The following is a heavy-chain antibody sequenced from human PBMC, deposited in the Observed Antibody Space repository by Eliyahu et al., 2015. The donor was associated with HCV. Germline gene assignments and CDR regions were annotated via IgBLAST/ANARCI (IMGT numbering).Heavy chain of an antibody. J-gene: IGHJ3*01. CDR2: INPNSGGT. CDR1: GYTSTGYY. CDR3: ARDVGLLGEGETPF. Sequence: QVQLVQSGAEVKKPGASVKVSCKASGYTSTGYYMHWVRQAPGQGLEWMGWINPNSGGTNXAQKFQGRVTMTRDTSISTAYMELSRLRSDDTAVYYCARDVGLLGEGETPFWGQGTMVTVSS. V-gene: IGHV1-2*02. D-gene: IGHD3-16*01.